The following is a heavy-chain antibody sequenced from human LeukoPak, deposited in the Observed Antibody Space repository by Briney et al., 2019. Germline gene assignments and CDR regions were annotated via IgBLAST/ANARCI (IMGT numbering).Heavy chain of an antibody. CDR1: GFTLSSSG. D-gene: IGHD6-19*01. V-gene: IGHV3-30*18. CDR2: ISYDGSNK. Sequence: PGKSLRLSCAASGFTLSSSGMHWVRQGPGKGLEWVAVISYDGSNKYYADSVKGRFTISRDNFKNTLYLQMNSLRAEDTAVYYCAKGTLGVAANFDYWGQGTLVTVSS. CDR3: AKGTLGVAANFDY. J-gene: IGHJ4*02.